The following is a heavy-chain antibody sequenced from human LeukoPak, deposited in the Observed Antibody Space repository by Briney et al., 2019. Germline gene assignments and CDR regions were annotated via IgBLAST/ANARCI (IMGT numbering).Heavy chain of an antibody. Sequence: GGSLRLSCVASGHTVSSYSMNWVRQAPGKGLEWVSYISSSSSTIYYADSAKGRFTISRDNSKNTLYLQMNSLRAEDTAVYYCAKNRGGSYPDAFDIWGQGTMVTVSS. CDR3: AKNRGGSYPDAFDI. J-gene: IGHJ3*02. V-gene: IGHV3-48*01. D-gene: IGHD1-26*01. CDR1: GHTVSSYS. CDR2: ISSSSSTI.